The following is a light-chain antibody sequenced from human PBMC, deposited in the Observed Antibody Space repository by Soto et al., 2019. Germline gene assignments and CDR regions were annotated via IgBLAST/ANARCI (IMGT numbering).Light chain of an antibody. J-gene: IGKJ3*01. CDR1: QSINTF. V-gene: IGKV1-39*01. CDR3: QQSSSFPFT. CDR2: GAS. Sequence: DIQGTQSPSSLSASVGDRVTITCRASQSINTFLNWYQQRPGKAPNLLIYGASNLQSGVPSRFSGSGSGTDFTLTISSLQPEDFATYYCQQSSSFPFTFGPGTRVDVK.